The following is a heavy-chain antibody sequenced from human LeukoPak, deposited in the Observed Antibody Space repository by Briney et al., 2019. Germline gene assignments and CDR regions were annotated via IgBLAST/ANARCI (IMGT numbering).Heavy chain of an antibody. D-gene: IGHD3-3*01. CDR1: GGSISGTPYY. CDR2: IYYSGST. J-gene: IGHJ4*02. CDR3: AGASTIFGHFAY. Sequence: ETLSLTCAISGGSISGTPYYWGWIRQPPGKGLGWIGSIYYSGSTYYNPSLKSRLTISVDTSKNQFSLKLSSVTAADTAGYYCAGASTIFGHFAYWGRGTLVTASS. V-gene: IGHV4-39*07.